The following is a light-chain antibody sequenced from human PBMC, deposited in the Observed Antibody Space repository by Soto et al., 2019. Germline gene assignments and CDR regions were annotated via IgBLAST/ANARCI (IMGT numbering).Light chain of an antibody. V-gene: IGLV2-23*02. CDR3: CSSIASPNWV. J-gene: IGLJ3*02. CDR2: EVN. CDR1: SSDVGSCNC. Sequence: QSALTQPASVSGSPGQSITISCTGTSSDVGSCNCVSWYQQHPGKAPTLMIYEVNKRPSGVSNRFSGSKSGNTASLTISGLQAEDEDDYYCCSSIASPNWVFGGGTKLTVL.